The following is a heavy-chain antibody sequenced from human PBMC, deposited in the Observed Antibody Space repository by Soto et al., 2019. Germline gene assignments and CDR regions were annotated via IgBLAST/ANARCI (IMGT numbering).Heavy chain of an antibody. Sequence: GESLKISCKGSGYSFTSYWIGWVRQMPGKGLEWMGIIYPGDSDTRYSPSFQGQVTISADKSISTAYLQWSSLKASDTAMYYCARQDCSGGSCYSGQEFDYWGQGTLVTVSS. CDR3: ARQDCSGGSCYSGQEFDY. D-gene: IGHD2-15*01. CDR1: GYSFTSYW. V-gene: IGHV5-51*01. CDR2: IYPGDSDT. J-gene: IGHJ4*02.